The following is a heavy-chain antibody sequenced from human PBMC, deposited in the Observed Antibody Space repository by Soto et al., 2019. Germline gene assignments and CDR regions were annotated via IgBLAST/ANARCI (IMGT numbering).Heavy chain of an antibody. D-gene: IGHD3-10*01. V-gene: IGHV4-39*01. CDR3: ARGSGSGSSSRYYYGMDV. J-gene: IGHJ6*02. CDR1: GGSISSSSYY. Sequence: SETLSLTCTVSGGSISSSSYYWGWIRQPTGKGLEWIGSIYYSGSTYYNPSLKSRVTISVDTSKNQFSLKLSSVTATDTAVYYCARGSGSGSSSRYYYGMDVWGQGTTVT. CDR2: IYYSGST.